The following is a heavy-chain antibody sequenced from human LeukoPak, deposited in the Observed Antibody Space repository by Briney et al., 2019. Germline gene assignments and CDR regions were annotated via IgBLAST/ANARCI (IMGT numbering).Heavy chain of an antibody. J-gene: IGHJ4*02. Sequence: GGSLRLSCAASGFTFSSYAMHWVRQAPGKGLEWVAVISYDGSNKYYADSVKGRFTISGDNSKNTLYLQMNSLRAEDTAVYYCARDTSDIVVVVAEDFDYWGQGTLVTVSS. CDR3: ARDTSDIVVVVAEDFDY. V-gene: IGHV3-30*01. CDR1: GFTFSSYA. D-gene: IGHD2-15*01. CDR2: ISYDGSNK.